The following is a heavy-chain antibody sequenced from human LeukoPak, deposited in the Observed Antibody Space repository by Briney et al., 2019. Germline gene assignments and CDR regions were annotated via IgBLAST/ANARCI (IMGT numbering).Heavy chain of an antibody. CDR1: GFIVSNNH. V-gene: IGHV3-66*01. J-gene: IGHJ3*02. Sequence: PGGSLRLSCAASGFIVSNNHINWIRQAPGKGVEWVSIIYSGDTTYYSDSVKGRFILSSDNSKNMLYLQMNSLRVEDTAVYYCARDWKGAFDIWGQGTMVTVSS. D-gene: IGHD1-1*01. CDR2: IYSGDTT. CDR3: ARDWKGAFDI.